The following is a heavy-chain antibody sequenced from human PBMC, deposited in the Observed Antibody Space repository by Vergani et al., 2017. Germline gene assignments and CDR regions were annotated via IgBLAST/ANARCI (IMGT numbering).Heavy chain of an antibody. CDR3: AGDPALYCSGGSCYEGAFDI. Sequence: QVQLVQSGAEVKKPGASVKVSCKASGYTFTSYGISWVRQAHGQGFEWMGCISAYNGNTNYAQKLQGRVTMTTDTSTSTASMELRSLRSDDTAGYYCAGDPALYCSGGSCYEGAFDIWGQGTMVTVSS. J-gene: IGHJ3*02. CDR2: ISAYNGNT. V-gene: IGHV1-18*04. D-gene: IGHD2-15*01. CDR1: GYTFTSYG.